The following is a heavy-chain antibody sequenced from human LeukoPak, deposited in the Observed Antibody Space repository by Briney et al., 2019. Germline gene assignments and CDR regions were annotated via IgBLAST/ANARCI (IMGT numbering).Heavy chain of an antibody. J-gene: IGHJ4*02. CDR2: ISYDGSNK. CDR1: GFTFSSYG. CDR3: TKDPDY. V-gene: IGHV3-30*18. Sequence: PGRSLRLSCAASGFTFSSYGMHWVRQAPGKGLEWVAVISYDGSNKYYADSVKGRFTISRDNSKNTLYLQMNSLRAEDTAVYYCTKDPDYWGQGTLVTVSS.